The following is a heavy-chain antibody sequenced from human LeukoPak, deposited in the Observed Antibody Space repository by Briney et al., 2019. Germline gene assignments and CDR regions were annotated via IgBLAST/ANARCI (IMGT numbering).Heavy chain of an antibody. J-gene: IGHJ6*02. CDR1: GGTFSSYA. Sequence: SVKVSCKASGGTFSSYAISWVRQAPGQGLEWMGGIIPIFGTANYAQKFQGRVTITADESTSTAYMELSSLRSEDTAVYYCARSYGSGSYYPMVYYYGMDVWGQGATVTVSS. V-gene: IGHV1-69*13. D-gene: IGHD3-10*01. CDR3: ARSYGSGSYYPMVYYYGMDV. CDR2: IIPIFGTA.